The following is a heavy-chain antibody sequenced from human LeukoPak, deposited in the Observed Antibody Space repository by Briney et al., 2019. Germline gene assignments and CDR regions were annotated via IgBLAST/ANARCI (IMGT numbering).Heavy chain of an antibody. D-gene: IGHD2-8*01. CDR3: AKDFGNCINGVCYGTPFDY. CDR1: GFTFSNYA. V-gene: IGHV3-23*01. CDR2: ISGSGDST. Sequence: GGSLRLSCAAPGFTFSNYAMSWVRQAPGKGLEGVSGISGSGDSTYYADSVKGRFTISRDNSKNTLYLQMNSLRAEDTAVYYCAKDFGNCINGVCYGTPFDYWGQGTLVTVSS. J-gene: IGHJ4*02.